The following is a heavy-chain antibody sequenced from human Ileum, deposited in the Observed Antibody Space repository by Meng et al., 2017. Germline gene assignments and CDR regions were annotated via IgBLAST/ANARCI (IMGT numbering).Heavy chain of an antibody. D-gene: IGHD3-22*01. CDR3: AFGVCGSNCYYLES. CDR2: MSFDGSKI. V-gene: IGHV3-30*03. Sequence: QVQLVESGGGVVQPGGSLRLSCAASGFTFSSYGMHWVRQAPGKGLEWVALMSFDGSKIFYGDFVKGRFTISRDNSKNTLYLQMNSLRAEDTAVYYCAFGVCGSNCYYLESWGQGTLVTVSS. CDR1: GFTFSSYG. J-gene: IGHJ4*02.